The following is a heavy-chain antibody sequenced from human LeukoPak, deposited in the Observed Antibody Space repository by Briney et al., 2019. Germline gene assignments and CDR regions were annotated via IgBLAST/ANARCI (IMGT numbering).Heavy chain of an antibody. Sequence: PGGSLRLSCAVSGFTLSAYWMTWVRQAPGKGLEWVANIKQDGSEKYYADSVKGRFTISRDNAKNSLYLQMNSLRAEDTAVYYCARDQWGPDVWGKGTTVTVSS. CDR3: ARDQWGPDV. V-gene: IGHV3-7*03. CDR1: GFTLSAYW. CDR2: IKQDGSEK. J-gene: IGHJ6*04. D-gene: IGHD2-8*01.